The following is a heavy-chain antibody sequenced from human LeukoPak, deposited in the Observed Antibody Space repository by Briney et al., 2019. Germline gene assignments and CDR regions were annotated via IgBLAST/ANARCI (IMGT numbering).Heavy chain of an antibody. V-gene: IGHV4-34*01. D-gene: IGHD1-1*01. CDR2: IDHKGDI. CDR3: ARGVSTRLSLAYYYDHYYLDV. CDR1: GGSFSGNY. J-gene: IGHJ6*03. Sequence: SETLSLTCAVYGGSFSGNYWTWIRQTPGKGLEYIGEIDHKGDIKYNPSLESRVTLSVDTSNSQSSLKLTSVTAADTGVFYCARGVSTRLSLAYYYDHYYLDVWGNGTTVTVSS.